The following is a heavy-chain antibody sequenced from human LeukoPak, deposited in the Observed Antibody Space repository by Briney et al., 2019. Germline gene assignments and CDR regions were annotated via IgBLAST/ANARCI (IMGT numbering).Heavy chain of an antibody. J-gene: IGHJ4*02. CDR1: GGSISSYY. D-gene: IGHD5-24*01. V-gene: IGHV4-59*01. Sequence: SETLSLTCTVSGGSISSYYWSWIRQPPGKGPEWIGYIYYSGSTNYNPSLKSRVTISVDTSKNQFSLKLSSVTAADTAVYYCASSRDGYNSLDYWGQGTLVTVSS. CDR3: ASSRDGYNSLDY. CDR2: IYYSGST.